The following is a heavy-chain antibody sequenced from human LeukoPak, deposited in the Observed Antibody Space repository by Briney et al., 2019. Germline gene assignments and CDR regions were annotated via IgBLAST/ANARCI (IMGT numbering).Heavy chain of an antibody. J-gene: IGHJ3*02. V-gene: IGHV4-34*01. CDR3: AREVKWLLSPGRCDAFDI. Sequence: GALRLSCAASGFTFSSYAMSWIRQPPGKGLEWIGEINHSGSTNYNPSLKSRVTILVDTSKNQFSLKLSSVTAADTAVYYCAREVKWLLSPGRCDAFDIWGQGTMVTVSS. CDR2: INHSGST. CDR1: GFTFSSYA. D-gene: IGHD3-3*01.